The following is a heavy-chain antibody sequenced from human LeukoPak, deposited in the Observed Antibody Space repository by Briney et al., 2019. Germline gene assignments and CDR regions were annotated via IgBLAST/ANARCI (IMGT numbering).Heavy chain of an antibody. D-gene: IGHD3-22*01. CDR2: ISYDGSNK. CDR3: ARPHYYDSSGYYYEISY. CDR1: GFTFSSYA. V-gene: IGHV3-30*04. J-gene: IGHJ4*02. Sequence: GGSLRLSCAASGFTFSSYAMHWVRQAPGKGLGWVAVISYDGSNKYYADSVKGRFTISRDNSKNTLYLQMNSLRAEDTAVYYCARPHYYDSSGYYYEISYWGQGTLVTVSS.